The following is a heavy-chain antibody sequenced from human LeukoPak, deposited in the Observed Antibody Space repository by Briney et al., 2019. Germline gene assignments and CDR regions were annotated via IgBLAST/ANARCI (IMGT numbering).Heavy chain of an antibody. CDR3: ARERYYYGSGSLLDY. CDR1: GFTFSSYW. J-gene: IGHJ4*02. V-gene: IGHV3-74*01. Sequence: GGSLRLSCAASGFTFSSYWMHWVSQAPGKRLVWVSRINSDGSSTSYADSVKGRFTISRDNAKNTLYLQMNSLRAEDTAVYYCARERYYYGSGSLLDYWGQGTLVTVSS. D-gene: IGHD3-10*01. CDR2: INSDGSST.